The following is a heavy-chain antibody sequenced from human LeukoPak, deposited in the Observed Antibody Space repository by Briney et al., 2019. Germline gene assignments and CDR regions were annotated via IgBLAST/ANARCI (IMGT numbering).Heavy chain of an antibody. CDR3: ARALYCSSTSCPYYYGMDV. D-gene: IGHD2-2*01. J-gene: IGHJ6*02. Sequence: SVKVSCKASGGTFSSYAISWVRQAPGQGLEWMGGIIPIFGTANYAQKFQGRVTITADESTSTAYMELSSLRSEDTAVYYCARALYCSSTSCPYYYGMDVWGQGTTVTVS. CDR2: IIPIFGTA. CDR1: GGTFSSYA. V-gene: IGHV1-69*13.